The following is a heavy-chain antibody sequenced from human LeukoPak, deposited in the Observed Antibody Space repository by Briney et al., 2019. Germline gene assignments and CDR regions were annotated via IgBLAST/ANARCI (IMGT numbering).Heavy chain of an antibody. CDR1: GFTFSSYA. Sequence: GGSLRLSCAASGFTFSSYAMSWVRQAPGKGLEWVSAISGSGGSTYYADSVKGRFTISRDNSKNTLYLQMNSLRAEDTAVYYCARGLSPDPGSDYWGQGTLVTVSS. CDR3: ARGLSPDPGSDY. CDR2: ISGSGGST. D-gene: IGHD2-2*01. J-gene: IGHJ4*02. V-gene: IGHV3-23*01.